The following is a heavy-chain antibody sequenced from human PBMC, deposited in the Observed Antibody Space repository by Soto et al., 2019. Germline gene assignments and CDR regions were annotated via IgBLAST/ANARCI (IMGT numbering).Heavy chain of an antibody. Sequence: HPGGSLRLSCAASGFTFSSYSMNWVRQAPGKGLEWVSYISSSSSTIYYADSVKGRFTISRDNAKNSLYLQMNSLRAEDTSVYYCAKEGGLSGSYYISSSYYFDYWGQGTLVTVSS. CDR1: GFTFSSYS. D-gene: IGHD1-26*01. J-gene: IGHJ4*02. CDR3: AKEGGLSGSYYISSSYYFDY. V-gene: IGHV3-48*01. CDR2: ISSSSSTI.